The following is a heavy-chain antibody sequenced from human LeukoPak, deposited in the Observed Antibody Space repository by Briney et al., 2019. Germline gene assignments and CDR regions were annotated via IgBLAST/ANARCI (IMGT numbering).Heavy chain of an antibody. CDR3: AREPELERFDY. CDR1: GGTFSSYA. CDR2: IIPIFGTA. Sequence: SVKLSCKASGGTFSSYAISWGRQAPGQGLEWMGGIIPIFGTANYAQKFQGRGTITTDESTSTAYMELSSLRSEDTAVYYCAREPELERFDYWGQGTLVTVSS. J-gene: IGHJ4*02. D-gene: IGHD1-1*01. V-gene: IGHV1-69*05.